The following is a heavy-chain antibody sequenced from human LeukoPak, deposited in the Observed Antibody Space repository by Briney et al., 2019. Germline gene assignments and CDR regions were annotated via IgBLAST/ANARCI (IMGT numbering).Heavy chain of an antibody. V-gene: IGHV3-23*01. CDR1: GFTFSSYA. J-gene: IGHJ4*02. D-gene: IGHD6-13*01. CDR2: ISSSGGGT. Sequence: TGGSLRLSCAASGFTFSSYAMSWVRQAPGKGLEWVSAISSSGGGTYYADSVKGRFTISRDNSKNTLFLQMSSLRAEDTALYYCAHSSIAAAGSPPYFDYWGQGTLVTVSS. CDR3: AHSSIAAAGSPPYFDY.